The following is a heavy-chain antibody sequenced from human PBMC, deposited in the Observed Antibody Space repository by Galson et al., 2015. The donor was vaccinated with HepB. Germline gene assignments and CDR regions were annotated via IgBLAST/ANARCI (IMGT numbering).Heavy chain of an antibody. CDR3: AKLGAGYCSSTSCYWSYYYYGMDV. CDR2: ISYDGSNK. V-gene: IGHV3-30*18. D-gene: IGHD2-2*01. Sequence: SLRLSCAASGFTFSSYGKHWVRQAPGKGLEWVAVISYDGSNKYYADSVKGRFTISRDNSKNTLYLQMSSLRAEDTAVYYCAKLGAGYCSSTSCYWSYYYYGMDVWGQGTTVTVSS. J-gene: IGHJ6*02. CDR1: GFTFSSYG.